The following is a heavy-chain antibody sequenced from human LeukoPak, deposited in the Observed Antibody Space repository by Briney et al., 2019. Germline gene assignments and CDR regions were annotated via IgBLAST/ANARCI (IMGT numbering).Heavy chain of an antibody. V-gene: IGHV1-8*01. D-gene: IGHD4-17*01. Sequence: GASVKVSCKASGYTCTSYDINWVRQATGQGLEWMGWMNPNSGNTGYAQKFQGRVTMTRNTSISTAYMELSSLRSEDTAVYYCARSLTTVYYYGMDVWGQGTTVTVSS. CDR1: GYTCTSYD. CDR2: MNPNSGNT. CDR3: ARSLTTVYYYGMDV. J-gene: IGHJ6*02.